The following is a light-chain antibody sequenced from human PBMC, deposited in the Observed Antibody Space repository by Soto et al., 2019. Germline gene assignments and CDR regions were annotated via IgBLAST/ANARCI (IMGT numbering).Light chain of an antibody. V-gene: IGKV3D-20*02. J-gene: IGKJ4*01. CDR1: QSVGSSY. CDR3: QQRSNWPLT. Sequence: EIVLTQSPGTLSLSPWERATLSCRASQSVGSSYLAWYQQKPGQAPRLLIYGASNRATGIPARFSGSGSGTDFTLTISSLEPEDFAVYYCQQRSNWPLTFGGGTKVDIK. CDR2: GAS.